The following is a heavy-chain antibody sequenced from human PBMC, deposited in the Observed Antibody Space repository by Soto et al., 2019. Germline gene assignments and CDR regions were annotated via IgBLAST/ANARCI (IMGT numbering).Heavy chain of an antibody. CDR3: AKAGVVVAATLYYGMDV. CDR2: ISWNSGSI. V-gene: IGHV3-9*01. J-gene: IGHJ6*02. Sequence: EVQLVESGGGLVQPGRSLRLSCAASGFTFDDYAMHWVRQAPGKGLEWVSGISWNSGSIGYADSVKGRFTISRDNAKNSLSLQMNCLRAEDTALYYCAKAGVVVAATLYYGMDVCGQGTTVTVSS. CDR1: GFTFDDYA. D-gene: IGHD2-15*01.